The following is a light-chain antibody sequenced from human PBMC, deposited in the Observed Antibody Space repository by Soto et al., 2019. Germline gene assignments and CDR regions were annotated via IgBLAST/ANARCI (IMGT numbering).Light chain of an antibody. CDR2: GAS. Sequence: EIVMTQSPATLSVSPGDRATLSCRASQSFRSSVAWYQQKPGQTPRLLIYGASTRATGIPVRFSGSGSGAEFTLTISILQYEDFAVYYCQQYNGWPYTFGQGTKLEIK. CDR3: QQYNGWPYT. V-gene: IGKV3-15*01. CDR1: QSFRSS. J-gene: IGKJ2*01.